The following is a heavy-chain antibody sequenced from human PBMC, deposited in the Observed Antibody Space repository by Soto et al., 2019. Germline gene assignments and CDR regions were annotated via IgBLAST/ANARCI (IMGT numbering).Heavy chain of an antibody. CDR1: GGSISSYY. D-gene: IGHD1-7*01. V-gene: IGHV4-59*01. Sequence: SETLSLTCTVSGGSISSYYWSWIRQPPGKGLEWIGYIYYSGSTNYNPSLKSRVTISVDTSKNQFSLKLSSVTAADTAVYYCARATGTIKNRWFDPWGQGTLVTVSS. J-gene: IGHJ5*02. CDR3: ARATGTIKNRWFDP. CDR2: IYYSGST.